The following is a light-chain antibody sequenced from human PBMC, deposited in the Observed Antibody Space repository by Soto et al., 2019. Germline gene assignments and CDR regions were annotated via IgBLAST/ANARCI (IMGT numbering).Light chain of an antibody. Sequence: DIKMSQSPASVSAYVEDRVTIHCRASQGIRNDLGWYQQKPGKAPKRLIYAASSLQSGVPSRFSGSGSGTEFTLTISSLQPEDFATYYCQQADSLPLVTFGQGTRLEVK. V-gene: IGKV1-17*01. CDR1: QGIRND. J-gene: IGKJ5*01. CDR2: AAS. CDR3: QQADSLPLVT.